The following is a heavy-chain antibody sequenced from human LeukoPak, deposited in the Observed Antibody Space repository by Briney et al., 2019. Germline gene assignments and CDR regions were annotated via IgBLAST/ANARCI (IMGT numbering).Heavy chain of an antibody. Sequence: PSETLSLTCTVSGGSISSGDYYWSWIRQPPGKGLEWIGYIYYSGSTYYNPSLKSRVTISVDTSKNQFSLKLSSVTAADTAMYYCARGPGATAPLHWGQGTLVTVSS. CDR3: ARGPGATAPLH. D-gene: IGHD6-25*01. V-gene: IGHV4-30-4*01. J-gene: IGHJ4*02. CDR2: IYYSGST. CDR1: GGSISSGDYY.